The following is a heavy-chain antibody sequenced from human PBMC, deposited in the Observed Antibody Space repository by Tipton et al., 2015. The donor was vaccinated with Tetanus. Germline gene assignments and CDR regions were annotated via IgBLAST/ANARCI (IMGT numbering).Heavy chain of an antibody. Sequence: TLSLTCSVSGSSMSSYYWSWIRQTPGKRLEWIAYITYSASTKFNPSLRSRVTMSLQASKNEFSLRLGSVTAADTAVYYCARDSYYSSRWSFADYWGQGTLVTVSS. CDR2: ITYSAST. D-gene: IGHD3-22*01. CDR3: ARDSYYSSRWSFADY. CDR1: GSSMSSYY. V-gene: IGHV4-59*12. J-gene: IGHJ4*02.